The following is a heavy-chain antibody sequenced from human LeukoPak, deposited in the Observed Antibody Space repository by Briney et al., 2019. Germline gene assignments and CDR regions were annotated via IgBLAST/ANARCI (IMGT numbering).Heavy chain of an antibody. Sequence: ASVKVSCKASGYTFTSYAMHWVRPAPGQRLGWMGWINAGNDNTKYSQKFQGGVTITRDTSASTDYMELSRLRSEDTAVYYCARDLGYCTGGTCYPNWFDPWGQGTLVTVSS. CDR3: ARDLGYCTGGTCYPNWFDP. J-gene: IGHJ5*02. V-gene: IGHV1-3*01. CDR2: INAGNDNT. D-gene: IGHD2-15*01. CDR1: GYTFTSYA.